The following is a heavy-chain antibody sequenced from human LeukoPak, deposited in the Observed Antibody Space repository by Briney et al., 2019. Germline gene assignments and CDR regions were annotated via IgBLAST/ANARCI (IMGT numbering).Heavy chain of an antibody. J-gene: IGHJ4*02. V-gene: IGHV3-30*03. CDR2: ISYDGSNK. CDR1: GFTFSNYG. CDR3: ASWLAAAGTSTFDY. D-gene: IGHD6-13*01. Sequence: GGSLRLSCAASGFTFSNYGMHWVRQAPGKGLEWVAVISYDGSNKYYADSVKGRFTISRDNSKNTLYLQMISLRAEDTAVYYCASWLAAAGTSTFDYWGQGTLVTVSS.